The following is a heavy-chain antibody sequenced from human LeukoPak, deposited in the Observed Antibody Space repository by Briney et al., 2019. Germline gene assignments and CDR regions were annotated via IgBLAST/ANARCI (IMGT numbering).Heavy chain of an antibody. CDR3: ARGLTTYYDILTGYAFDY. CDR2: IYSGGST. Sequence: AGGSLRLSCAASGSTVSSNYMSWVRQAPGKGLEWVSVIYSGGSTYYADSVKGRFTISRDNSKNTLYLQMNSLRAEDTAVYYCARGLTTYYDILTGYAFDYWGQGTLVTVSS. V-gene: IGHV3-53*01. D-gene: IGHD3-9*01. J-gene: IGHJ4*02. CDR1: GSTVSSNY.